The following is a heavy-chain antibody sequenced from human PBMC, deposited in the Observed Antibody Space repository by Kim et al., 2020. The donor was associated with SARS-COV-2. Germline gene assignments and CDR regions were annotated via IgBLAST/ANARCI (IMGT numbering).Heavy chain of an antibody. CDR3: ARGGGVDY. J-gene: IGHJ4*02. D-gene: IGHD2-15*01. CDR2: GSQK. Sequence: GSQKYYVDSAKGRFTISRDNAKNSVYLQTTSQRGNDTAVYYCARGGGVDYWGQGTLVTVSS. V-gene: IGHV3-7*04.